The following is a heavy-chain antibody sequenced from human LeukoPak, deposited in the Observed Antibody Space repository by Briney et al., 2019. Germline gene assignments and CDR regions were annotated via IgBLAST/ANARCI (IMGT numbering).Heavy chain of an antibody. D-gene: IGHD3-22*01. CDR3: AKDHYYDRGTQH. CDR2: ISGSGGST. J-gene: IGHJ1*01. V-gene: IGHV3-23*01. CDR1: GLTFSNYD. Sequence: GGSLRLSCAASGLTFSNYDMSWVRQAPGKGLEWVSGISGSGGSTYYADSVKGRFTISRDNSKNTLYLQMNSLRAEDTALYYCAKDHYYDRGTQHWGQGTLVTVSS.